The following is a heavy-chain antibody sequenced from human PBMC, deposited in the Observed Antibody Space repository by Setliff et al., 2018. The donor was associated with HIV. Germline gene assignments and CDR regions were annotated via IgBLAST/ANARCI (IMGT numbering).Heavy chain of an antibody. CDR3: ATYADRESNRFDP. CDR2: VYQSGST. CDR1: GYSISSGYY. J-gene: IGHJ5*02. D-gene: IGHD3-10*01. V-gene: IGHV4-38-2*01. Sequence: KPSETLSLTCAVSGYSISSGYYWGWIRQPPGKRLEWLGSVYQSGSTSYSPSLSSRLTISVDTSKNQFSLKLSSVTATDTAVYYCATYADRESNRFDPWGQGILVTVSS.